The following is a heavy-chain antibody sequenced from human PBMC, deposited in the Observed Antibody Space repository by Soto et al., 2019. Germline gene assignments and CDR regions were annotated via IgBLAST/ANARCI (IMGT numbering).Heavy chain of an antibody. Sequence: QVQLVQSGAEVKKPGSSVKVSCQASGGTFNNFAFTWVRQAPGQGLEWLGGIMPVFHTTNIAQTFQDRITVTGDDFTPTVYMEMTSLGYDDTAVYYCATATISPVSATLYHYRMDVWGQGTTVTVSS. CDR1: GGTFNNFA. J-gene: IGHJ6*02. CDR3: ATATISPVSATLYHYRMDV. D-gene: IGHD6-25*01. CDR2: IMPVFHTT. V-gene: IGHV1-69*01.